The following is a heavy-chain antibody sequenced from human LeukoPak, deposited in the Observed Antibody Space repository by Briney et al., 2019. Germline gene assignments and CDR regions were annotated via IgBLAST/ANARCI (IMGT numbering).Heavy chain of an antibody. J-gene: IGHJ4*02. V-gene: IGHV4-38-2*02. CDR3: VRDRDRGDFDY. CDR2: IYHSGTT. Sequence: PSETLSLTCAVSGYSISSDYYWGWIRQPPGKGLEWIGSIYHSGTTHYNPSLKSRVTISVDTSKNQFSLKLSSVTAADTAVYYCVRDRDRGDFDYWGQGTLVTVSS. D-gene: IGHD2-15*01. CDR1: GYSISSDYY.